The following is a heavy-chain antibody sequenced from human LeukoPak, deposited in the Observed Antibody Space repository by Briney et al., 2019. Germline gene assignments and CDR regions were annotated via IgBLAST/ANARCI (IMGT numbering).Heavy chain of an antibody. V-gene: IGHV3-21*01. D-gene: IGHD6-19*01. J-gene: IGHJ4*02. CDR1: GFTFSSYS. Sequence: GGSLRLSCAASGFTFSSYSMNWVRQAPGKGLEWVSSISSSSSYIYYADSVKGRFTISRDNAKNSLYLQMNSLRAEDTAVYYCARAGIAVAGYDYWGQGTLSPSPQ. CDR3: ARAGIAVAGYDY. CDR2: ISSSSSYI.